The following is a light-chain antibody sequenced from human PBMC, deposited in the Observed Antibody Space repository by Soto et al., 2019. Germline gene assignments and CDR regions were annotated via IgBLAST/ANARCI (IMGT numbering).Light chain of an antibody. J-gene: IGLJ2*01. CDR3: CSYAGSYMVV. CDR2: DVT. V-gene: IGLV2-11*01. Sequence: QSVLTQPRSVSGSLGQSVTMSCTGTSSDVGAYNYVSWYQQFPGKVPKVLIFDVTQRPSGVPDRFSGSKSGNTASLTISGLQAEDEADYHCCSYAGSYMVVFGGGTKLTVL. CDR1: SSDVGAYNY.